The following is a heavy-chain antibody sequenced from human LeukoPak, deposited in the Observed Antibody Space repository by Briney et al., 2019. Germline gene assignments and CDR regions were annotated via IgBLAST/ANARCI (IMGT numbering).Heavy chain of an antibody. CDR1: GFTFSSNG. J-gene: IGHJ4*02. D-gene: IGHD3-22*01. V-gene: IGHV3-30*18. CDR2: ISYDGSNK. Sequence: GGSLRLSCVASGFTFSSNGMHWVRQAPGKGLEWVAVISYDGSNKYYADSVKGRFTISRDNSKNTLYLQMNSLRAEDTAVYYCAKGALSDSSGYYWVDYWGQGTLVTVSS. CDR3: AKGALSDSSGYYWVDY.